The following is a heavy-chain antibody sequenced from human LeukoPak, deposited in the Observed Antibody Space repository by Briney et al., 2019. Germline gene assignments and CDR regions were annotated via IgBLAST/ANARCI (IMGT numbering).Heavy chain of an antibody. CDR2: ISAYNGNT. CDR1: GYTFTSYG. D-gene: IGHD2-15*01. CDR3: ARGYCSGGSCYWFDP. V-gene: IGHV1-18*01. Sequence: ASVKVSCKASGYTFTSYGISWVRQAPGQGLEWMGWISAYNGNTNYAQKLQGRVTMTTDTSTSTAYMEPRSLRSDDTAVYYCARGYCSGGSCYWFDPWGQGTLVTVSS. J-gene: IGHJ5*02.